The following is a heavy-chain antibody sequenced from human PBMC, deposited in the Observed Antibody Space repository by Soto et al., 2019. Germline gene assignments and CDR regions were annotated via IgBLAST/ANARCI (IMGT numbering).Heavy chain of an antibody. CDR3: AKDSPVGVPLMRDLHD. V-gene: IGHV3-23*01. CDR1: GFTFSSYG. D-gene: IGHD2-8*01. J-gene: IGHJ1*01. CDR2: ISGSGGSA. Sequence: PGGSLRLSCAASGFTFSSYGMSWVRQAPGKGLEWVSVISGSGGSAYYADSVKGRFTLSRDNSENTVYLQMNSLRAEDTAVYYCAKDSPVGVPLMRDLHDWGQGTLVTVSS.